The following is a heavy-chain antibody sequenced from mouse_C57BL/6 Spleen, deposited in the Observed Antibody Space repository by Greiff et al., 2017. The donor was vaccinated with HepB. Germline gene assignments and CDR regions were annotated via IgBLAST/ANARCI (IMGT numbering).Heavy chain of an antibody. D-gene: IGHD1-1*01. V-gene: IGHV1-54*01. CDR3: ARRTTVVDFFDY. J-gene: IGHJ2*01. Sequence: VQLQQSGAELVRPGTSVKVSCKASGYAFTNYLIEWVKQRPGPGLEWIGVINPGSGGTNYNEKFKGKATLTADKSSSTAYMQLSSLTSEDSAVYFCARRTTVVDFFDYWGQGTTLTVSS. CDR2: INPGSGGT. CDR1: GYAFTNYL.